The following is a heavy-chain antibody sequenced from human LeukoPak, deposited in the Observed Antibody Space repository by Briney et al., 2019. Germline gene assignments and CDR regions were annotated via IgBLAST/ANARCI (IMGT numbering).Heavy chain of an antibody. CDR2: INHSGST. CDR1: GGSFSGYY. J-gene: IGHJ4*01. Sequence: SETLSLTCAVYGGSFSGYYWSWIRQPPGKGLEWIGEINHSGSTNYNPSLKSRVTISVDTSKNQFSLKLSSVTAADTAVYYCARYSSSWYPVFDYWGQEPWSPSPQ. V-gene: IGHV4-34*01. CDR3: ARYSSSWYPVFDY. D-gene: IGHD6-13*01.